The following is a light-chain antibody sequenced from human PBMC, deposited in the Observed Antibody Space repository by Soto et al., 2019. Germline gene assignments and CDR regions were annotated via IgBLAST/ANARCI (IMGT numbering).Light chain of an antibody. V-gene: IGLV2-14*01. CDR1: SSDVGAYNY. CDR3: SSYTSSNTLYV. J-gene: IGLJ1*01. CDR2: EVS. Sequence: QSALTHPAAVSGSPGQSITISCTGTSSDVGAYNYVSWYQQHPGKAPKRMIYEVSDRPSGVSNRFSGSKSGNTASLTISGLQAEDEADYYCSSYTSSNTLYVFGTGTKVTVL.